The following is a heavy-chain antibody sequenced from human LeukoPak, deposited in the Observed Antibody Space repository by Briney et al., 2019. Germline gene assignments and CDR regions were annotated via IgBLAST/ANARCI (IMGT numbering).Heavy chain of an antibody. Sequence: GGSLRLSCAASGFTFSSYSMNWVRQAPGKGLEWVSYISSSSSTIYYADSVKGRFTISRDNAKNSLYLQMNSLRAEDTAVYYCARGDLAPTDSSGYYFDYWGQGTLVTVSS. CDR2: ISSSSSTI. D-gene: IGHD3-22*01. J-gene: IGHJ4*02. CDR1: GFTFSSYS. CDR3: ARGDLAPTDSSGYYFDY. V-gene: IGHV3-48*01.